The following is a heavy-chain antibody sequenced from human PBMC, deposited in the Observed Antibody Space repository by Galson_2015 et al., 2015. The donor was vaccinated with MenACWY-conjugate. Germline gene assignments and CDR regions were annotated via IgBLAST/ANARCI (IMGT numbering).Heavy chain of an antibody. CDR3: ARDVRAGYGELWDV. J-gene: IGHJ6*02. Sequence: LTCTVSDDSLHSTTFYWGWIRQPPGKGLEWIGSINYSGSTYYMPSLKSRVAISLDTPKKQFSLNQYSVTAADTAIYYCARDVRAGYGELWDVWGQGTTVTVSS. CDR1: DDSLHSTTFY. CDR2: INYSGST. D-gene: IGHD3-10*01. V-gene: IGHV4-39*07.